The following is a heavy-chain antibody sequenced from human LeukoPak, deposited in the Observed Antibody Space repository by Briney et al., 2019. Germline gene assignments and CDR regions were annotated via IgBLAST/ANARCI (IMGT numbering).Heavy chain of an antibody. CDR2: ISAYNGNT. J-gene: IGHJ3*02. CDR3: ARAVVRGVDLSDVFDI. CDR1: GYTFTSYG. D-gene: IGHD3-10*01. Sequence: ASVKVSCKASGYTFTSYGISWVRQAPGQGLEWMGWISAYNGNTNYAQKLQGRVTMTTDTSTSTAYMELRSLRSDDTAVYYCARAVVRGVDLSDVFDIWGQGTMVTVSS. V-gene: IGHV1-18*01.